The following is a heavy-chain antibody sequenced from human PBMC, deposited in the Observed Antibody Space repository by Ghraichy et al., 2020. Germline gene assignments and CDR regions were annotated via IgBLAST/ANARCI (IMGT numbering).Heavy chain of an antibody. Sequence: GGSLRLSCEASGFTFSSFAMNWVHQAPGKGLEWVSSVSGSGGITHYADSVKGRFSVSRDNSRKRLYLQMNNLRAEDTAVYYCAKDWLMATGGTFDSWGQGSLVTVSS. CDR3: AKDWLMATGGTFDS. CDR2: VSGSGGIT. V-gene: IGHV3-23*01. J-gene: IGHJ4*02. D-gene: IGHD5-24*01. CDR1: GFTFSSFA.